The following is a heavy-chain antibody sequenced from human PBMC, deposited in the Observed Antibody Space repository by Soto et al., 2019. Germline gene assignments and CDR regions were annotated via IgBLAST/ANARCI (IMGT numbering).Heavy chain of an antibody. D-gene: IGHD6-6*01. CDR3: ARDRVAARRVYYFDY. Sequence: QVQLVQSGAEVKKPGSSVKVSCKASGGTFSSYAISWVRQAPGQGLEWMGGIIPIFGTANYAQKFQGRVTIPADESTSTAYVELGSLRSEDTAVYYCARDRVAARRVYYFDYWGQGTLVTVSS. CDR2: IIPIFGTA. CDR1: GGTFSSYA. V-gene: IGHV1-69*12. J-gene: IGHJ4*02.